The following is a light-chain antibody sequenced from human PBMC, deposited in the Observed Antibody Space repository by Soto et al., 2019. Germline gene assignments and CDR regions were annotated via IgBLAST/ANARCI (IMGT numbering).Light chain of an antibody. V-gene: IGLV2-14*01. CDR3: TSFTTISTWV. CDR1: SSDVGGYNY. Sequence: QSALTQPASVAGSPGQAISISCTGTSSDVGGYNYVSWFQQHPGKAPKLKIYEVSNRPSGVSHGFSGTKSGNTASLTISELQAEDEADYYCTSFTTISTWVFGGGTKLTVL. CDR2: EVS. J-gene: IGLJ3*02.